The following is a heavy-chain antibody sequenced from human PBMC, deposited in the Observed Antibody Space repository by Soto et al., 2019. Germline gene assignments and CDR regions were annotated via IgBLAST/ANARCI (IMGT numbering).Heavy chain of an antibody. J-gene: IGHJ4*02. CDR1: GDSISNGGYY. CDR3: ARDRTGGTFDY. D-gene: IGHD6-13*01. Sequence: QVQLQESGPGLVKPSQTLSLTCTVSGDSISNGGYYWGWIRQQLGKGLEWIGNIYHGGSTHYNPCLKSRLNISEHPSNNQFSLKLSSVTAADTAVYYCARDRTGGTFDYWGQGALVTVSS. V-gene: IGHV4-31*03. CDR2: IYHGGST.